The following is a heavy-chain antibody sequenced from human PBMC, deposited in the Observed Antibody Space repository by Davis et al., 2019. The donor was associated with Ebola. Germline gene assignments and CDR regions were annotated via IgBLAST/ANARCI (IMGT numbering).Heavy chain of an antibody. CDR3: ARGRGMITFGGVHFDY. CDR2: IIPIFGTA. CDR1: GYTFTSYG. Sequence: AASVKVSCKASGYTFTSYGISWVRQAPGQGLEWMGGIIPIFGTANYAQKFQGRVTMTRDTSTSTVYMELISLRSEDTAVYYCARGRGMITFGGVHFDYWGQGTLVTVSS. V-gene: IGHV1-69*05. D-gene: IGHD3-16*01. J-gene: IGHJ4*02.